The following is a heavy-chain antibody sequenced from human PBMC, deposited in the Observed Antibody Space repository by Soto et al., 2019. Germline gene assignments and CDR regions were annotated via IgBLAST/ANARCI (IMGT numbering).Heavy chain of an antibody. CDR2: LQTDGSHP. CDR1: GFTFDYYW. V-gene: IGHV3-74*01. Sequence: SGFTFDYYWMHWVRQAPGEGLMWVSRLQTDGSHPDYADSVKGRFTISRDNAKNTLYLQMNSLRVEDTAVYYCARYRSGSSDYWGQGTLVTVSS. D-gene: IGHD5-12*01. J-gene: IGHJ4*02. CDR3: ARYRSGSSDY.